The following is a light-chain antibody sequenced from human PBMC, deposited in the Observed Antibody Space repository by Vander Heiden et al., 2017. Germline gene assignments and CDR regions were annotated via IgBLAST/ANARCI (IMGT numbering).Light chain of an antibody. CDR3: QQYYSAPIT. CDR2: WAS. V-gene: IGKV4-1*01. J-gene: IGKJ5*01. Sequence: DIVMTQSPDPLAVSLGERATINCESSQSVLYSSNNKNHLAWYQQKPGQPPKLLIYWASTRESGVPDRFSGSGSGTDFTLTISSLQAEDVAVYYCQQYYSAPITFGQGTRLEIK. CDR1: QSVLYSSNNKNH.